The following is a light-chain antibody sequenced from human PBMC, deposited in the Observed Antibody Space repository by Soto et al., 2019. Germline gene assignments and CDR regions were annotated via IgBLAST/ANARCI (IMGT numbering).Light chain of an antibody. J-gene: IGKJ2*01. CDR3: QQRSNWPPYT. CDR2: DAS. CDR1: QSVSSY. V-gene: IGKV3-11*01. Sequence: EIVLTQSPATLSLSPGERATLSCRASQSVSSYLAWYQQKPGQAPRLLIYDASNSATGIPARFSGSGSGTDFTLTISSLEPEDFAVYYCQQRSNWPPYTFGQGTKLDIK.